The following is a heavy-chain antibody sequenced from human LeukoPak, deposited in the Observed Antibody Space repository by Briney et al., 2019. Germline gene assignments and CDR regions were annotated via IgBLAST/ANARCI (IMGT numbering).Heavy chain of an antibody. J-gene: IGHJ1*01. CDR3: ARVTSPGYFQH. CDR2: INEDASQR. CDR1: GFTFSNYW. V-gene: IGHV3-7*04. Sequence: GGSLRLSCAASGFTFSNYWMSWVRQAPGKGLEWVANINEDASQRNFVDSVKGRFTISRDNAKNSVYLQMNSLRAEDTAVYYCARVTSPGYFQHWGQGTLVTVSS. D-gene: IGHD1-14*01.